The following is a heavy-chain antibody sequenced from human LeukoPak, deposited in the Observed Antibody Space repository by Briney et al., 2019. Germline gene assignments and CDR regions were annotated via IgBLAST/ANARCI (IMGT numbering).Heavy chain of an antibody. CDR2: IYTSGST. D-gene: IGHD2-21*02. CDR1: GGSISSYY. J-gene: IGHJ4*02. Sequence: SETLSLTCTVFGGSISSYYWGWIRQPAGKGLEWIGRIYTSGSTNYNPSLKSRVTMSVDTSKNQFSLKLSSVTAADTAVYYCARGGVYCGGDCCSGLSYWGQGTLVTVSS. CDR3: ARGGVYCGGDCCSGLSY. V-gene: IGHV4-4*07.